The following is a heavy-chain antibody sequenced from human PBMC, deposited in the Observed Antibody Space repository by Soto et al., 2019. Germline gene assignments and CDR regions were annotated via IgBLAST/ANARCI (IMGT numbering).Heavy chain of an antibody. D-gene: IGHD5-12*01. J-gene: IGHJ5*02. V-gene: IGHV1-18*01. CDR3: ARSDIVATILHYWFDP. CDR1: GYTFTSYG. CDR2: ISAYNGNT. Sequence: GASVKVSCKASGYTFTSYGISWVRQAPGQGLEWMGWISAYNGNTNYAQKLQGRVTMTTDTSTSTAYMELRSLRSDDTAVYYCARSDIVATILHYWFDPWGQGTLVTVSS.